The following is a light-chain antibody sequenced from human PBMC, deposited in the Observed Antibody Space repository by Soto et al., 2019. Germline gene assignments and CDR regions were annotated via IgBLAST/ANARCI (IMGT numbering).Light chain of an antibody. V-gene: IGKV3D-20*02. CDR1: QSVSNVY. CDR2: DGS. CDR3: QQRSNWPLT. J-gene: IGKJ5*01. Sequence: LVLTQSPGTLSLSPGETATLSCRASQSVSNVYLGWYQQKPGQAPRLLIFDGSSRATGIPDRFSGSGSGTDFTLTISRLEPEDFAVYYCQQRSNWPLTFGQGTRLEIK.